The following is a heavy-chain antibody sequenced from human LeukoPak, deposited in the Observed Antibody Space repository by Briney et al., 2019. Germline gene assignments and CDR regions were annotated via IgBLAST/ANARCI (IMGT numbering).Heavy chain of an antibody. J-gene: IGHJ6*02. CDR3: ARDSSSWYFGSYGMDV. Sequence: ASVKVSCKASGYTFTSYAMHWVRQAPGQRLEWMGWINAGNGNTKYSQEFQGRVTITRDTSASTAYMELSSLRSEDTAVYYCARDSSSWYFGSYGMDVWGQGTTVTVPS. D-gene: IGHD6-13*01. V-gene: IGHV1-3*01. CDR2: INAGNGNT. CDR1: GYTFTSYA.